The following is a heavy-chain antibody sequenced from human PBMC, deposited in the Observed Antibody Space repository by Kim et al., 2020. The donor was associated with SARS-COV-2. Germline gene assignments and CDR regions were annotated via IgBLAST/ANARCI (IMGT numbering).Heavy chain of an antibody. D-gene: IGHD7-27*01. CDR3: ASGNLGYYYGIDV. J-gene: IGHJ6*02. V-gene: IGHV4-34*01. Sequence: SPKSRVTMSVDTSKNQFSLKLCSVTAADTAVYYCASGNLGYYYGIDVWGQGTTVTVSS.